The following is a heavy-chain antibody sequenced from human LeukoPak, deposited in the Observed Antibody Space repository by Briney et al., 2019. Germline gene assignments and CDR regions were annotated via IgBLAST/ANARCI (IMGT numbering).Heavy chain of an antibody. CDR2: INPNDGDT. V-gene: IGHV1-2*02. D-gene: IGHD2-2*01. Sequence: ASVKVSCKASGYTFTVYYMRWVRQAPGQGFEWMGWINPNDGDTNYAQKFQGRVTMTRDTSISTAHMEVSRLRSDDTAVYYCARANFLYCSSSTCLFDYWGQGTLVTVSS. CDR1: GYTFTVYY. J-gene: IGHJ4*02. CDR3: ARANFLYCSSSTCLFDY.